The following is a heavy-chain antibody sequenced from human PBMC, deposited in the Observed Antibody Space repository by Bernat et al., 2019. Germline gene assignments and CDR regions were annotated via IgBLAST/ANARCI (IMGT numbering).Heavy chain of an antibody. J-gene: IGHJ3*02. V-gene: IGHV1-8*01. CDR2: MNPNSGNT. D-gene: IGHD3-3*01. Sequence: QVQLVQSGAEVKKPGASVKVSCKASGYTFTSYDINWVRQATGQGLEWMGWMNPNSGNTGYAQKFQGRVTMTRNTSISTAYMELSSLRSEDTAVYYCARKTTYYDFWSGPDAFDIRGQGTMVTVSS. CDR1: GYTFTSYD. CDR3: ARKTTYYDFWSGPDAFDI.